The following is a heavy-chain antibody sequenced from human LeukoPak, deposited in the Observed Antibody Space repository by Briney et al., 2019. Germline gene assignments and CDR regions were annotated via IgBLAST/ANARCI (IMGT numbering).Heavy chain of an antibody. Sequence: GALRLSCAASGFTLSLSWMHWVRQAPGKGLEWVSSINYDARSRTYADSVKGRLTISRDNAENTLFLQMNSLRVEDSAIYSCVRGAGPGTPFDWGQGILVTVSS. D-gene: IGHD1-1*01. CDR2: INYDARSR. J-gene: IGHJ1*01. V-gene: IGHV3-74*01. CDR3: VRGAGPGTPFD. CDR1: GFTLSLSW.